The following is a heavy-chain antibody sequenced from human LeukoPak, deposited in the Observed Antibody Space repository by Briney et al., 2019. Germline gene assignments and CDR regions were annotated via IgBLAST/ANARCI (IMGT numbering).Heavy chain of an antibody. CDR2: ISWNSGSI. CDR3: AKAVEYGDYRYFDY. J-gene: IGHJ4*02. Sequence: PGGSLRLSCAASGFTFDDYAMYWVRQAPGKGLEWVSRISWNSGSIGYADSLKGRFTISRDNAKNSLYLQMNSLRAEDTALYYCAKAVEYGDYRYFDYWGQGTLVTVSS. V-gene: IGHV3-9*01. CDR1: GFTFDDYA. D-gene: IGHD4-17*01.